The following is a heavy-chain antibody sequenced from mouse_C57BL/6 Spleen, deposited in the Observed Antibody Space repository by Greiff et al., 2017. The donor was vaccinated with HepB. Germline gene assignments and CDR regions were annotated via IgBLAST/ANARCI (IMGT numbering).Heavy chain of an antibody. Sequence: EVKLEESGGGLVQPGGSMKLSCVASGFTFSNYWMNWVRQSPETGLEWVAQIRLKSDNYATHYAESVKGRFTISSDDSKSSVYLQMNDLRAEDTGIYYCTRSYYGSLDGYVDVWGTGTTVTVSS. CDR3: TRSYYGSLDGYVDV. J-gene: IGHJ1*03. CDR2: IRLKSDNYAT. V-gene: IGHV6-3*01. CDR1: GFTFSNYW. D-gene: IGHD1-1*01.